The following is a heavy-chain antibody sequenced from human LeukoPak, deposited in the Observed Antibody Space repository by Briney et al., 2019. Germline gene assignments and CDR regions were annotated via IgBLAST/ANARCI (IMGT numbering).Heavy chain of an antibody. CDR2: IYTSGST. J-gene: IGHJ4*02. V-gene: IGHV4-4*07. Sequence: PETLCLTCTVSGGSISSYYWSWIRQPAGKGLEWIGRIYTSGSTNYNPSLKSRVTMSVDTSKNQFSLKLSSVTAADTAVYYCARDSGDPVVVTTIVSWGQGTLVSAS. D-gene: IGHD2-21*02. CDR3: ARDSGDPVVVTTIVS. CDR1: GGSISSYY.